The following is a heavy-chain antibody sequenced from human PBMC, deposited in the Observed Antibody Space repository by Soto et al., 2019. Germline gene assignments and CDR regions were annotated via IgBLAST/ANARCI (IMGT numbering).Heavy chain of an antibody. CDR2: INHSGST. J-gene: IGHJ4*02. D-gene: IGHD3-10*01. V-gene: IGHV4-34*01. CDR1: GMSFSCDY. CDR3: ASDTRYGKGY. Sequence: PSETLSLTCAVYGMSFSCDYWGWSRQPPGKGLEWIGEINHSGSTNYNPSLKSRVTISVDTSKNQFSLKLSSVTAADTAVYYCASDTRYGKGYWGQGTLVTVSS.